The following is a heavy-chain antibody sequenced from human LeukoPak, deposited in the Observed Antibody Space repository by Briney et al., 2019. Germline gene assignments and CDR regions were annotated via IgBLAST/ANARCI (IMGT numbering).Heavy chain of an antibody. CDR2: INAGNGNT. D-gene: IGHD3-3*01. Sequence: GASVKVSCKASGYTFTSYAMHWVRQAPGQRLEWMGWINAGNGNTKYSQKFQGRVTITRDTTASTAYMELSSLRSEDTAVYYCARDLGSGSGPDYWGQGTLVTVSS. CDR1: GYTFTSYA. J-gene: IGHJ4*02. CDR3: ARDLGSGSGPDY. V-gene: IGHV1-3*01.